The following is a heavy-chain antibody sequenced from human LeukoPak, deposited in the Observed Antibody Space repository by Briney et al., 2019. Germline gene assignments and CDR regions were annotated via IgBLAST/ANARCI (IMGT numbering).Heavy chain of an antibody. CDR2: INPSGGST. CDR3: ARENDYVWGSYRAFDY. J-gene: IGHJ4*02. CDR1: GYTFTSYY. V-gene: IGHV1-46*01. Sequence: ASVKVSCKASGYTFTSYYMHWVRHAPGQGLEWIGIINPSGGSTSYAQKFQGRVTMTRDTSTSTVYMELSSLRSEDTAVYYCARENDYVWGSYRAFDYWGQGTLVTVSS. D-gene: IGHD3-16*02.